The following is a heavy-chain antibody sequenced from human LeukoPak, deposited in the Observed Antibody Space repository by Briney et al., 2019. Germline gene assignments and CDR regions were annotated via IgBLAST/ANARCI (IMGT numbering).Heavy chain of an antibody. J-gene: IGHJ4*02. V-gene: IGHV3-23*01. CDR3: ALPSVTTATLFDY. CDR1: GFTFSNYA. CDR2: ISGSGGTT. Sequence: GGSPRLSCAASGFTFSNYAVSWVRQAPGKGLEWVSAISGSGGTTYYADSVKGRFTISRDNSKDMLFLQMNSLRAEDTALYYCALPSVTTATLFDYWGQGTLVTVSS. D-gene: IGHD4-17*01.